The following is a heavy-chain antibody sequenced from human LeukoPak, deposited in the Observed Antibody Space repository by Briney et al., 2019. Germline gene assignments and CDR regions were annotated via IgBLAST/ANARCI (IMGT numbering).Heavy chain of an antibody. CDR1: GGTFSSYA. Sequence: SVTVSCKASGGTFSSYAISWVRQAPGQGLEWMGGIIPIFGTANYAQKFQGRVTITTDESTSTAYMELSSLRSEDTAVYYCAIVDESRGVPYFDYWGQGTLVTVSS. CDR3: AIVDESRGVPYFDY. D-gene: IGHD3-10*01. CDR2: IIPIFGTA. J-gene: IGHJ4*02. V-gene: IGHV1-69*05.